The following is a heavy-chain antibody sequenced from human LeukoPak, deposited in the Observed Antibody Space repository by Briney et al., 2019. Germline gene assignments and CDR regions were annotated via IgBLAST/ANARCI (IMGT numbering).Heavy chain of an antibody. D-gene: IGHD6-19*01. Sequence: SVKVSCKASGGTFSSYAISWVRQAPGQGLEWMGGIIPIFGTANYAQKFQGRVTITADESTSTAYMELSSLRSEDTAMYYCARVSGSGWYFDYWGQGTLVTVSS. J-gene: IGHJ4*02. V-gene: IGHV1-69*13. CDR1: GGTFSSYA. CDR3: ARVSGSGWYFDY. CDR2: IIPIFGTA.